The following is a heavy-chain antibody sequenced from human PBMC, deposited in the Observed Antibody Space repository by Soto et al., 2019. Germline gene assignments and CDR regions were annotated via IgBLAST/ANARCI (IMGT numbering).Heavy chain of an antibody. D-gene: IGHD1-1*01. CDR1: GYTFTSYG. J-gene: IGHJ6*02. CDR2: ISAYNGNT. Sequence: ASVKVSCKASGYTFTSYGISWVRQAPGQGLEWMGWISAYNGNTNYAQKLQGRVTMTTDTSTSTAYMELRSLRSDDTAVYYCARDKLEHYYYYGMDVWGQGTTVTVSS. V-gene: IGHV1-18*01. CDR3: ARDKLEHYYYYGMDV.